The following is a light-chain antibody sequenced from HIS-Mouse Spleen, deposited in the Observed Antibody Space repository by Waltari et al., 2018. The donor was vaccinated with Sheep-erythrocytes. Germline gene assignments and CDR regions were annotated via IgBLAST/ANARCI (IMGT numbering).Light chain of an antibody. J-gene: IGKJ4*01. CDR2: AAS. CDR1: QSISIY. CDR3: QQSYSTPPLLT. Sequence: DIQITQPSPPLSASVGDSVSITFRASQSISIYLNWYQQKPGKAPKPLIYAASSLQSGVPSRFSGSGSGTDFTLTISSLQPEDFATYYCQQSYSTPPLLTFGGGTKVEIK. V-gene: IGKV1-39*01.